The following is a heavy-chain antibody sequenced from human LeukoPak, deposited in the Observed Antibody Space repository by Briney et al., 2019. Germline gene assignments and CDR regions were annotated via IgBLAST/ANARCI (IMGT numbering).Heavy chain of an antibody. CDR3: ARDRYGGSGSYYNLDWFDP. CDR2: IYYSGST. CDR1: GGSISSSSYY. D-gene: IGHD3-10*01. J-gene: IGHJ5*02. V-gene: IGHV4-39*02. Sequence: SETLSLTCTVSGGSISSSSYYWGWIRQPPGKGLEWIGSIYYSGSTYYNPSLKSRVTISVDTSKNQFSLKLSSVTAADTAVYYCARDRYGGSGSYYNLDWFDPWGQGTLVTVSS.